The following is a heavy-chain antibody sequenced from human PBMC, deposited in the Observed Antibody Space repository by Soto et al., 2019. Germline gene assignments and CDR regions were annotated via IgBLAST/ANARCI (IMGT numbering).Heavy chain of an antibody. D-gene: IGHD5-18*01. CDR1: GYTFTGYY. Sequence: ASVKVSCKASGYTFTGYYMHWVRQAPGQGLEWMGWINPNSGGTNYAQKFQGWVTMTRDTSISTAYMELNSLKIEDTDVYYCTRRRDWTAVDPLDYWGQGTLVTVSS. J-gene: IGHJ4*02. CDR3: TRRRDWTAVDPLDY. V-gene: IGHV1-2*04. CDR2: INPNSGGT.